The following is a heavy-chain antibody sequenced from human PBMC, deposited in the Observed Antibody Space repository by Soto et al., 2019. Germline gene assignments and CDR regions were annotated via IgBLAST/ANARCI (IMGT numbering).Heavy chain of an antibody. V-gene: IGHV3-21*01. CDR3: ARVLYCTNGVCGVDYYYYMDV. Sequence: EVQLVESGGGLVKPGGSLRLSCAASGFTFSSYSMNWVRQAPGKGLEWVSSISSSSSYIYYADSVKGRFTISRDNAKNSLDLQMNSLRAEDTAVYYCARVLYCTNGVCGVDYYYYMDVWGKGTTVTVSS. CDR1: GFTFSSYS. D-gene: IGHD2-8*01. CDR2: ISSSSSYI. J-gene: IGHJ6*03.